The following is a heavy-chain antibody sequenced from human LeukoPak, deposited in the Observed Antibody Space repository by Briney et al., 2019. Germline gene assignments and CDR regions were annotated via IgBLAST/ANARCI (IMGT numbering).Heavy chain of an antibody. V-gene: IGHV4-59*01. CDR3: ARGRVSSSTWYSTYYYYFYMDV. CDR2: VDHTGST. CDR1: DDSITMYY. Sequence: TSETLSLTCSVSDDSITMYYWTWIWQPPGKGLEWIGYVDHTGSTNFNPSLNGRVSISRDTTKNLFPLKLRSVTAADTAVYFCARGRVSSSTWYSTYYYYFYMDVWGKGTTVTVSS. J-gene: IGHJ6*03. D-gene: IGHD1-1*01.